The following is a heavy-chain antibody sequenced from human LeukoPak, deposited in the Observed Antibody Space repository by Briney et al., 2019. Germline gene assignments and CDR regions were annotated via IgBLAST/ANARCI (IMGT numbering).Heavy chain of an antibody. J-gene: IGHJ6*02. CDR2: ISTSGTYT. CDR1: GFTFSDYY. V-gene: IGHV3-11*06. D-gene: IGHD2-15*01. Sequence: GSLRLSCAASGFTFSDYYMTWIRQAPGKGLECVSDISTSGTYTNYADSVKGRFTISRDNAENSLFLQMHSLRAEDTAVYYCATSRYCYGGTCSSDYFYFGLDVWGQGTTVTVSS. CDR3: ATSRYCYGGTCSSDYFYFGLDV.